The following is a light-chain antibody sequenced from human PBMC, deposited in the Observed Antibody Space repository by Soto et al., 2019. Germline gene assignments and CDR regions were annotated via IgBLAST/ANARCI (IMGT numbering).Light chain of an antibody. J-gene: IGKJ1*01. Sequence: DIVVTQSPESLAVSLGERATINCKSTQSVLLSSQNKNCITWYQQKPGQPPKVLIYWASTRNSGVPDRFSGSGSGTDFTLTISSLQAEDVGVYYCHQYCTIPRTFGQGTKVEIK. CDR3: HQYCTIPRT. CDR1: QSVLLSSQNKNC. V-gene: IGKV4-1*01. CDR2: WAS.